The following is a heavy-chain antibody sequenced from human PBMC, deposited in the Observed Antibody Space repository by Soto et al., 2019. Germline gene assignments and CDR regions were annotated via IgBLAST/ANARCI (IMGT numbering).Heavy chain of an antibody. V-gene: IGHV1-69*02. CDR1: GGTFSSYT. Sequence: QVQLVQSGAEVKKPGSSVKVSCKASGGTFSSYTISWVRQAPGQGLEWMGRIIPILGIANYAQKFQGRVTITADKSTSTAYMELSSLRSEDTAVYYCAQKVGTRYYYYGMDVWGQGTTVTVSS. CDR3: AQKVGTRYYYYGMDV. J-gene: IGHJ6*02. CDR2: IIPILGIA. D-gene: IGHD5-12*01.